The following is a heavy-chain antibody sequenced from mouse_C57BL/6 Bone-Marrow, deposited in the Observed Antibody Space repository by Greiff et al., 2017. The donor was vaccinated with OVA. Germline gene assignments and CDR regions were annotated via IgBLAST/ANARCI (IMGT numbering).Heavy chain of an antibody. CDR2: IYLGNGYT. CDR1: GYTFTSYG. J-gene: IGHJ4*01. D-gene: IGHD2-12*01. V-gene: IGHV1-58*01. Sequence: EVQLQQSGAELVRPGSSVKMSCKTSGYTFTSYGINWVKQRPGQGLEWIGYIYLGNGYTEYTEKFKGKATLTSDTSSSTAYMQLSSLPSEDSAIYFCARKENLVFYAMDYWGQGTSVTVSS. CDR3: ARKENLVFYAMDY.